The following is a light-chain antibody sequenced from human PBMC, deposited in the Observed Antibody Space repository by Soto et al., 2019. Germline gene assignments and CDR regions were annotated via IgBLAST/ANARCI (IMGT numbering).Light chain of an antibody. Sequence: EIMMTQSPVTLSVSPGERATLSCRASQSVNSNLAWYQQKPGQAPRLLIYGASTRATGIPASFIGNGSGTEFTLTASSLQPEDFAVYYCQQYHNWPFTSGPGTKVDTK. V-gene: IGKV3-15*01. CDR1: QSVNSN. CDR3: QQYHNWPFT. CDR2: GAS. J-gene: IGKJ3*01.